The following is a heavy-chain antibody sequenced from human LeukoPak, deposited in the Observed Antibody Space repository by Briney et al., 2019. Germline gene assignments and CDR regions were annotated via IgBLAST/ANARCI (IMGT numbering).Heavy chain of an antibody. CDR1: GYTFTSYY. D-gene: IGHD6-13*01. Sequence: GASVKVSCKASGYTFTSYYMHWVRQTPGQGLEWMGWINPNSGATNYAQKFQGRVSMTGDTSISTVYMELSSLRSEDTAVYYCAREGMSSSSWYGSSPFDYWGQGTLLTVSS. V-gene: IGHV1-2*02. J-gene: IGHJ4*02. CDR3: AREGMSSSSWYGSSPFDY. CDR2: INPNSGAT.